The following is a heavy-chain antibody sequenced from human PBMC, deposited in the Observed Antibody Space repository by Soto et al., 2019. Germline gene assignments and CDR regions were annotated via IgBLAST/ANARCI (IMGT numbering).Heavy chain of an antibody. CDR3: ARDYDSFDY. V-gene: IGHV1-46*01. D-gene: IGHD3-9*01. Sequence: ASVKVSCKASGDTFTSYYMHWVRQAPGQGLEWMGIINPSGDTSYAQKFQGRVTMTRDTSTSTVYMELSSLRSEDTAVYYCARDYDSFDYWGQGTLVTVSS. CDR2: INPSGDT. CDR1: GDTFTSYY. J-gene: IGHJ4*02.